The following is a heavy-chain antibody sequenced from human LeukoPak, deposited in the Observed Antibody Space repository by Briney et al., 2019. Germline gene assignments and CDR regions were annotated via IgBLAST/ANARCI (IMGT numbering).Heavy chain of an antibody. CDR2: ISAYNGNT. V-gene: IGHV1-18*01. D-gene: IGHD3-10*01. CDR3: ARDSLLWPAGRVDP. CDR1: GYTFTSYG. J-gene: IGHJ5*02. Sequence: GASVKVSCKASGYTFTSYGISWVRQAPGQGLEWMGWISAYNGNTNYAQKLQGRVTMTTDTSTSTAYLELRSLRSDDTAVYYCARDSLLWPAGRVDPWGQGTLVTVSS.